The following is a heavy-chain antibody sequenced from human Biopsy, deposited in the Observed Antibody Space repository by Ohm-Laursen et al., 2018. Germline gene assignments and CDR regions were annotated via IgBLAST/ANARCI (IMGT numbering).Heavy chain of an antibody. CDR2: LYYSGST. Sequence: SQTLSLTCIVSGASISAYYWSWIRQPPGKGLEWIGYLYYSGSTNYNPSLKSRVTISGDTSKNQFSLMLNSVTAADTAVYYCARDSGRWYRRYYYAMDIWGQGTTVTVS. D-gene: IGHD5-24*01. V-gene: IGHV4-59*01. CDR1: GASISAYY. J-gene: IGHJ6*02. CDR3: ARDSGRWYRRYYYAMDI.